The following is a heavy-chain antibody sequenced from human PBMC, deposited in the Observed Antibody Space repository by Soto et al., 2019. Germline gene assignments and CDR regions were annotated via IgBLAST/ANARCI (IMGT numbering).Heavy chain of an antibody. CDR1: GVTFSSYA. V-gene: IGHV1-69*01. J-gene: IGHJ4*02. D-gene: IGHD6-13*01. CDR2: IIPIFGTA. Sequence: QVQLVQSGAEVKKPGSSVKVSCKSSGVTFSSYAISWVRQAPGQGLEWLGGIIPIFGTANYAQKFQSRVTITADESTSTSYMELSSLRSEDTAVYYCARAAAEAGQTPFDYWGQGTLVTVSS. CDR3: ARAAAEAGQTPFDY.